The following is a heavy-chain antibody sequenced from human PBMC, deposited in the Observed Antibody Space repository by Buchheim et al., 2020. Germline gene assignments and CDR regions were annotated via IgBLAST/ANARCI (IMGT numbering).Heavy chain of an antibody. Sequence: QVQLVQSGAEVKKPGASVKVSCKASGYIFKNYYVHWVRQAPGQGLEWMGWINPKSGGTNYAQKFQGWATMPRDTSISPAYMELSRLTSDDTDVYFCALLGFCSGGSCYPGPDYWGQGTL. CDR3: ALLGFCSGGSCYPGPDY. CDR1: GYIFKNYY. J-gene: IGHJ4*02. V-gene: IGHV1-2*04. CDR2: INPKSGGT. D-gene: IGHD2-15*01.